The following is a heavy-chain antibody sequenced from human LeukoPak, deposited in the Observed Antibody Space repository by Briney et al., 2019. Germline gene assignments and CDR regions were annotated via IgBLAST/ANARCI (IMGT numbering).Heavy chain of an antibody. Sequence: SETLSLTCTVSGYSLSSGYYWGWIRQPPGKGLEWSGSIYHSGSTYYNPSLKSRVTISVDTSKDQFSLKLSSVTAADTAVYYCARELGSVVQIYYFDYWGQGTLVTVSS. CDR3: ARELGSVVQIYYFDY. J-gene: IGHJ4*02. CDR1: GYSLSSGYY. CDR2: IYHSGST. D-gene: IGHD1-26*01. V-gene: IGHV4-38-2*02.